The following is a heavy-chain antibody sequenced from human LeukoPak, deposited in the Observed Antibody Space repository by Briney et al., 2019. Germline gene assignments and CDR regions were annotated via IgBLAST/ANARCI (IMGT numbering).Heavy chain of an antibody. J-gene: IGHJ3*02. V-gene: IGHV4-4*07. Sequence: SETLSLTCTVSGGSISSYYWSWIRQPAGKGLEWIGRIYTSGSTNYNPSLKSRVTISVDTSKNQSSLKLSSVTAADTAVYYCARDMHLSHYASDAFDIWGQGTMATVSS. CDR3: ARDMHLSHYASDAFDI. CDR1: GGSISSYY. D-gene: IGHD3-16*01. CDR2: IYTSGST.